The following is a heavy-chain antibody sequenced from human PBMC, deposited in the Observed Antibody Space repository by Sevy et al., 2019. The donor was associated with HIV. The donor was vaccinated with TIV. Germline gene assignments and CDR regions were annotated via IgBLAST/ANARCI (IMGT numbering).Heavy chain of an antibody. V-gene: IGHV3-21*01. D-gene: IGHD6-19*01. CDR1: GFTFSSYS. J-gene: IGHJ4*02. CDR2: ISSSSSYI. CDR3: ARVSSSGWYYFDY. Sequence: GGSLRLSCAASGFTFSSYSMNWVRQTPGKGLEWVSSISSSSSYIYYADSVKGRFTISRDNAKDSLYLQMNSLRAEDTAVYYCARVSSSGWYYFDYWGQGTLVTVSS.